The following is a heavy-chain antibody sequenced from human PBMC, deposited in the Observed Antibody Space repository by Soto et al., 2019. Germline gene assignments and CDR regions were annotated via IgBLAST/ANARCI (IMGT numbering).Heavy chain of an antibody. Sequence: ASVKVSCKASGYTFTSYYMHWVRPAPGQGLEWMGIINPSGGSTSYAQKFQGRVTMTRDTSTSTVYMELSSLRSEDTAVYYCARDYDFWSGYRDDAFDIWGQGTMVTVSS. J-gene: IGHJ3*02. CDR1: GYTFTSYY. CDR3: ARDYDFWSGYRDDAFDI. V-gene: IGHV1-46*01. D-gene: IGHD3-3*01. CDR2: INPSGGST.